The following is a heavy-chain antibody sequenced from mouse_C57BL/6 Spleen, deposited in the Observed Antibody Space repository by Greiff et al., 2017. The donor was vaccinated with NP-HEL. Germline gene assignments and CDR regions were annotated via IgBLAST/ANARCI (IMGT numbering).Heavy chain of an antibody. CDR1: GYTFTDYN. V-gene: IGHV1-18*01. CDR3: ARGRLGRSLYYFDY. J-gene: IGHJ2*01. D-gene: IGHD4-1*01. CDR2: INPNHGGT. Sequence: EVQLQQSGPELVKPGASVKIPCKASGYTFTDYNMDWVKQSHGKSLEWIGDINPNHGGTIYNQKFKGKATLTVDKSSSTACMELRSLTSEDTAVYYCARGRLGRSLYYFDYWGQGTTLTVSS.